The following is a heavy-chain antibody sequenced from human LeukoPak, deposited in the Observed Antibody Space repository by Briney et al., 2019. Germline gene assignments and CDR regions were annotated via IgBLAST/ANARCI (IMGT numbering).Heavy chain of an antibody. CDR3: ARDVRVVYYDRSPDY. D-gene: IGHD3-22*01. CDR2: IGHDGSNK. Sequence: GGSLRLSCAASGFTFNRYGMHWVRQAPGKGLEWVAYIGHDGSNKYYADSVKGRFTISRDSSKNTLYLQMNSLRAEDTAVYYCARDVRVVYYDRSPDYWGQGTLVTVSS. J-gene: IGHJ4*02. V-gene: IGHV3-30*02. CDR1: GFTFNRYG.